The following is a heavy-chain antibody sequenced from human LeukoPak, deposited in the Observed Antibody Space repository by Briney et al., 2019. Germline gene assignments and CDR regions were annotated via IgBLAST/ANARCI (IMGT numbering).Heavy chain of an antibody. J-gene: IGHJ4*02. D-gene: IGHD2-2*01. CDR3: ARANFLYCSSSTCLFDY. Sequence: ASVKVSCKASGYTFTDYYMHRVRQAPGQGFEWMGWINPNDGDTNYAQKFQGRVTMTRDTSISTAHMEVSRLRSDDTAVYYCARANFLYCSSSTCLFDYWGQGTLVTVPS. CDR1: GYTFTDYY. CDR2: INPNDGDT. V-gene: IGHV1-2*02.